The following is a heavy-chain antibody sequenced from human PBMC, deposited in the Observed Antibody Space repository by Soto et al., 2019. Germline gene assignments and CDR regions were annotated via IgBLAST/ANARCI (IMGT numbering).Heavy chain of an antibody. V-gene: IGHV3-66*01. D-gene: IGHD6-19*01. Sequence: GGSLRLSCAASGFTVSSNYMSWVRQAPGKGLEWVSVIYSGGSTYYADSVKGRFTISRDNSKNTLYLQMNSLRAEDTAVYYCARDRKQWLAFDYWGQGTLVTVSS. CDR1: GFTVSSNY. CDR2: IYSGGST. CDR3: ARDRKQWLAFDY. J-gene: IGHJ4*02.